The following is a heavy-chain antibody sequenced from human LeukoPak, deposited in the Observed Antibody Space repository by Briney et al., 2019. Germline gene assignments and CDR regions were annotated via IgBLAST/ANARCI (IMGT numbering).Heavy chain of an antibody. Sequence: GGSVRLSCTASTITFSKSWMSWVRQAPGKGLEWVASIKQDGSETKYVDSVKGRFTVSRDNAKNSVFLQMNSLRGEDTAIYYCARHLAGDSLYRHIDYWGQGTLVTVSS. CDR3: ARHLAGDSLYRHIDY. CDR1: TITFSKSW. D-gene: IGHD5/OR15-5a*01. J-gene: IGHJ4*02. V-gene: IGHV3-7*04. CDR2: IKQDGSET.